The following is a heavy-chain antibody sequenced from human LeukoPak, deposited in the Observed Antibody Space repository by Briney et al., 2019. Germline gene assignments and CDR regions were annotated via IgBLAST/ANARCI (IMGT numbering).Heavy chain of an antibody. D-gene: IGHD3-10*01. J-gene: IGHJ6*02. Sequence: SETLSLTCTVSGGSISSGGYYWSWIRQHPGKGLEWIGYIYYSGSAYYNPSLKSRVTISVDTSKNQFSLKLSSVTAADTAVYYCARDMVLPRRATTNYYYYYGMDVWGQGTTVTVSS. CDR3: ARDMVLPRRATTNYYYYYGMDV. CDR1: GGSISSGGYY. V-gene: IGHV4-31*03. CDR2: IYYSGSA.